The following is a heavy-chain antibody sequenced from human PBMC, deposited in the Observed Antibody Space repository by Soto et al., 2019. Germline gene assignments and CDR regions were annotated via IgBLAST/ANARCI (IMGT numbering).Heavy chain of an antibody. CDR1: GFTFSSYA. CDR3: AKQLLVVVSAVFDY. D-gene: IGHD2-2*01. CDR2: VSASGGTT. Sequence: GGSLRLSCAASGFTFSSYAMSWVRQAPGKGLEWVSGVSASGGTTYYADSVKGRFTISRDNFKNTLDLQMNSLRAEDTAAYYCAKQLLVVVSAVFDYWGQGTLVTVSS. V-gene: IGHV3-23*01. J-gene: IGHJ4*02.